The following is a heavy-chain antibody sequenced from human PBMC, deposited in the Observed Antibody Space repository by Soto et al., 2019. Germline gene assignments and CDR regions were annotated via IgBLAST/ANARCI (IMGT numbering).Heavy chain of an antibody. V-gene: IGHV4-59*01. CDR2: IHYDART. D-gene: IGHD6-19*01. CDR1: GGSMNNYY. Sequence: SETLSLTCTVSGGSMNNYYWTWIRQPPGKGLEWIGYIHYDARTNYNPSLASRIVMSVDTSKNQFSLKVTSVTAADTAVYYCARLPDISGWPFDSWGQGALVTVSS. J-gene: IGHJ4*02. CDR3: ARLPDISGWPFDS.